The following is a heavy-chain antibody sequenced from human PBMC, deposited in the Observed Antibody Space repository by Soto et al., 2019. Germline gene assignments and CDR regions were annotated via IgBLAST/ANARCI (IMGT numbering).Heavy chain of an antibody. CDR2: ISSSGSTI. V-gene: IGHV3-48*03. J-gene: IGHJ4*02. D-gene: IGHD6-6*01. CDR3: ARIGSSSSNY. CDR1: GFTFSSYE. Sequence: EVQLVESGGGLVQPGGSLRLSCAASGFTFSSYEMNWVCQAPGKGLEWVSYISSSGSTIYYADSVKGRFTISRDNAKNSLYLQMNSLRAEDTAVYYCARIGSSSSNYWGQGTLVTVSS.